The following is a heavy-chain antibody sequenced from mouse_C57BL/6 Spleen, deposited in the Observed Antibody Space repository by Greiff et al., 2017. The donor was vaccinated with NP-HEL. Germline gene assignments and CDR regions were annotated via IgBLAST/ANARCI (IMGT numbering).Heavy chain of an antibody. CDR1: GFTFSDYY. D-gene: IGHD2-5*01. CDR3: ARSYYSKGGPFDY. Sequence: DVKLVESEGGLVQPGSSMKLSCTASGFTFSDYYMAWVRQVPEKGLEWVANINYDGSSTYYLDSLKSRFIISRDNAKNILYLQMGSLKSEDTATYYCARSYYSKGGPFDYWGQGTTLTVSS. J-gene: IGHJ2*01. V-gene: IGHV5-16*01. CDR2: INYDGSST.